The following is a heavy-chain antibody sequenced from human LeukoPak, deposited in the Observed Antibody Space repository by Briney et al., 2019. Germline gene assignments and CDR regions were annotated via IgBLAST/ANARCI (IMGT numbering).Heavy chain of an antibody. Sequence: GGSLRLSCAASGFTFSSYWMSWVRQAPGKGLEWVANIKQDGSEKYYVDSVKGRFNISRDNAKNSLFLQMNSLRDEDTAVYYCGADPGDYWGQGTLVTVSS. CDR1: GFTFSSYW. J-gene: IGHJ4*02. D-gene: IGHD1-26*01. CDR2: IKQDGSEK. CDR3: GADPGDY. V-gene: IGHV3-7*01.